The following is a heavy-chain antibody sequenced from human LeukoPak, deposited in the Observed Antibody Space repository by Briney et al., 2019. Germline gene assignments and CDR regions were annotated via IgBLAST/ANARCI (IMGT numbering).Heavy chain of an antibody. CDR2: INPNSGGT. CDR3: AREDGGNDAFDI. D-gene: IGHD4-23*01. V-gene: IGHV1-2*02. J-gene: IGHJ3*02. CDR1: GYTFTGYY. Sequence: ASVKVSCKASGYTFTGYYMHWVRQAPGQELEWMGWINPNSGGTNYAQKFQGRVTMTRDTSISTAYMELSRLRSDDTAVYYCAREDGGNDAFDIWGQGTMVTVSS.